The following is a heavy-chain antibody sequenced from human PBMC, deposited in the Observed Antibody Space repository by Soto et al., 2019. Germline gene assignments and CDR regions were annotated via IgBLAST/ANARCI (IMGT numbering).Heavy chain of an antibody. CDR1: AFTFSSYA. CDR3: VNCVAAAGSGWYYFDY. J-gene: IGHJ4*02. CDR2: ISSSWGST. D-gene: IGHD6-13*01. Sequence: GGSLRLSCSASAFTFSSYAMHWVRQAPGKGLEYVSAISSSWGSTYYADSVNGRFTISRDNSKNTLYLQMSSLRGEDTAVYYSVNCVAAAGSGWYYFDYWGQGTLVAVSS. V-gene: IGHV3-64D*06.